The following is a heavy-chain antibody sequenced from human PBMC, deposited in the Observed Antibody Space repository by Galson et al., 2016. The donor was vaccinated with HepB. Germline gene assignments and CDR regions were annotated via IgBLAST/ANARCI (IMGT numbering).Heavy chain of an antibody. CDR2: INHSGTT. CDR3: ARRGRWLQAFTY. J-gene: IGHJ4*02. CDR1: GGSFSDFF. V-gene: IGHV4-34*01. D-gene: IGHD5-24*01. Sequence: SETLSLTCAVYGGSFSDFFWSWIRHSPGKGLEWVGEINHSGTTKYNPSLESRVTISVDPSKNQFSLRLTSVSDADTAVYYCARRGRWLQAFTYWGQGTQVTVSS.